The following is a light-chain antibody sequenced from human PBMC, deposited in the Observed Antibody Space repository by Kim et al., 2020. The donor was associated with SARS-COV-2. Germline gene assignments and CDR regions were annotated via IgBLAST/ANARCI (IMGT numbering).Light chain of an antibody. Sequence: QSALTQPRSVSGSPGQSVTISCTGISSDVGVYNFVSWYQQRPGKAPNLMIYDVSKRPSGVPDRFSASKSGNTATLTISGLQAEDEADYCCCSYAGSYTYVFGTGTKVTVL. V-gene: IGLV2-11*01. CDR3: CSYAGSYTYV. J-gene: IGLJ1*01. CDR2: DVS. CDR1: SSDVGVYNF.